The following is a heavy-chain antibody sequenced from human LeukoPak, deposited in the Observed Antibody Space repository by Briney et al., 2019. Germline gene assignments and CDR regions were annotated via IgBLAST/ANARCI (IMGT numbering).Heavy chain of an antibody. CDR1: GFHISSGYY. V-gene: IGHV4-38-2*02. J-gene: IGHJ5*02. CDR2: IYHSGST. CDR3: VRDRDFVIVPAAISSYVNWFAP. Sequence: KSSETLSLTCTVSGFHISSGYYWGWIRQPPGKGLEWIGSIYHSGSTYYNPSLKSRVTISVDTSKNLFSLKLSSVTTADTAVYYCVRDRDFVIVPAAISSYVNWFAPGAREPWSPSPQ. D-gene: IGHD2-2*02.